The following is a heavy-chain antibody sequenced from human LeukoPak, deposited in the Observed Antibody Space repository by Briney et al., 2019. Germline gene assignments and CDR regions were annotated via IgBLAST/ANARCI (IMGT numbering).Heavy chain of an antibody. Sequence: GGSLRLSCVASGFTFTDHPMNWVRQAPGKGLEWISYIGGDGIAFYAGSVKGRFTASKDDARKSMYLQMNSLRAEDTAVYYCARDRPYYYGSGSYYPHNDYWGQGTLVTVSS. CDR3: ARDRPYYYGSGSYYPHNDY. CDR1: GFTFTDHP. V-gene: IGHV3-69-1*01. D-gene: IGHD3-10*01. J-gene: IGHJ4*02. CDR2: IGGDGIA.